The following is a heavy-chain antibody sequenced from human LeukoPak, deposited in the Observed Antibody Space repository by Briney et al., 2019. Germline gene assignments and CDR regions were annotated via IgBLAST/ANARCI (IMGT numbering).Heavy chain of an antibody. CDR2: ISGSGGST. CDR3: AKDRGFGEYFPFFY. Sequence: GGSLKLSCAASGFTFGTYAMNWGRQTPEKRLEWVSAISGSGGSTYYADSVKGRFTISRDNSKNTLYLQMNSLRAEDTAVYYCAKDRGFGEYFPFFYWGQGTLVTVSS. D-gene: IGHD3-10*01. V-gene: IGHV3-23*01. CDR1: GFTFGTYA. J-gene: IGHJ4*02.